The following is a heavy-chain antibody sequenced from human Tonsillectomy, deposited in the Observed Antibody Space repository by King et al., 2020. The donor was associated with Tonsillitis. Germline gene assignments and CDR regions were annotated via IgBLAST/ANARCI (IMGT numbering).Heavy chain of an antibody. D-gene: IGHD1/OR15-1a*01. CDR2: INPNSGGT. CDR3: ARXIFXTXXXSQQPYGRXXN. Sequence: QLVQSGTEVKKPGASVKVSCKASGYTFIAYYLHWVRQAPGQGLEWMGWINPNSGGTNSAQKFQGRVTMTRDTSISTAYMELGSLGSDDTAIYYCARXIFXTXXXSQQPYGRXXNWGXGTQVTVXX. V-gene: IGHV1-2*02. J-gene: IGHJ4*01. CDR1: GYTFIAYY.